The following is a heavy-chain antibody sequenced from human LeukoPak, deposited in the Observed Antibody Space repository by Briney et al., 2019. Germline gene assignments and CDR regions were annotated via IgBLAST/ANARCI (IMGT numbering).Heavy chain of an antibody. J-gene: IGHJ5*02. CDR3: ARHILEEHWFDP. Sequence: PGGSLRLSCAASGFTFSSYEMNWVRQAPGKGLEWVSYISSSGSTIYYADSVKGRFTISRDNAKNSLYLQMNSLRAEDTAVYYCARHILEEHWFDPWGLGTLVIVSS. CDR1: GFTFSSYE. CDR2: ISSSGSTI. D-gene: IGHD1-1*01. V-gene: IGHV3-48*03.